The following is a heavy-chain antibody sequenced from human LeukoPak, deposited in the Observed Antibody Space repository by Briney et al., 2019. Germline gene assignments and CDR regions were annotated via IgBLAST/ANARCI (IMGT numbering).Heavy chain of an antibody. CDR3: AKIGTIPPAMVDNWFDP. CDR1: GYTFTGYY. V-gene: IGHV1-2*02. J-gene: IGHJ5*02. Sequence: ASVKVSCKASGYTFTGYYMHWVRQAPGQGLEWMGWINPKSGGTKYPQKFQGRVTMTRDTSISAAYMELSRLKSDDTAVYFCAKIGTIPPAMVDNWFDPWGQGTLVTVSS. CDR2: INPKSGGT. D-gene: IGHD2-2*01.